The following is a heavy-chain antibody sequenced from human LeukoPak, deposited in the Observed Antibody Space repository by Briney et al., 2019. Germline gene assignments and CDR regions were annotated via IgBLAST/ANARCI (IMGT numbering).Heavy chain of an antibody. CDR2: IYSGGST. CDR1: GFTVSSNY. J-gene: IGHJ6*04. Sequence: GGSLRLSCAASGFTVSSNYMSWVRQAPGKGLEWVSVIYSGGSTYYADSVKGRFTISRDNSKNTLYLQMNSLRAEDTAVYYCASGPSGFCGGGSSYIYYYGREVGGKGTTATVPS. D-gene: IGHD2-15*01. V-gene: IGHV3-53*01. CDR3: ASGPSGFCGGGSSYIYYYGREV.